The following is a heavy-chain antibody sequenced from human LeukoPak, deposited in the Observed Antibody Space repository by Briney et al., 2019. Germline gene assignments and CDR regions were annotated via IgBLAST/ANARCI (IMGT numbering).Heavy chain of an antibody. CDR2: INTDGSIT. D-gene: IGHD4-23*01. CDR3: ARVSVA. Sequence: GGSLRLSCAASGFTFSDYWIHWVRQAPGKGLVWVSRINTDGSITNYADPVKGRFSISRDNAKNTLYLQMSSLRAEDTAVYYCARVSVAWGQGTMVTVSS. CDR1: GFTFSDYW. J-gene: IGHJ3*01. V-gene: IGHV3-74*01.